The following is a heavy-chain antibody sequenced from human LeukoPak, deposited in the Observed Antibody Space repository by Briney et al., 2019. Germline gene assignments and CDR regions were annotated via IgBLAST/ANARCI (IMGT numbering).Heavy chain of an antibody. Sequence: PGGSLRLSCAASGFILSSFAMTWVRQAPGKGLEWVSAISGSGGSTYYADSVKGRFTISRDNSKNTLYLQMNSLRAEDTAVYYCAKPGRYYYDSSGYYYGAFDIWGQGTMVTVSS. CDR1: GFILSSFA. CDR2: ISGSGGST. J-gene: IGHJ3*02. V-gene: IGHV3-23*01. CDR3: AKPGRYYYDSSGYYYGAFDI. D-gene: IGHD3-22*01.